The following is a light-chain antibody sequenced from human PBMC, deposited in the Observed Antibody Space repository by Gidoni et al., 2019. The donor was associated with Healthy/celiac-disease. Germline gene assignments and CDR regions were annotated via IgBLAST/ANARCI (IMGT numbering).Light chain of an antibody. CDR3: MQALQTPYS. Sequence: DIVMTQSPLSLPVTPGEPASIPCRSSQSLLHSKGYNYLDWYLQKPGQSPQLLIYLGSNRASGVPDRFSGSGSGTDFTLKISRVEAEDVGVYYCMQALQTPYSFGQGTKLEIK. CDR2: LGS. J-gene: IGKJ2*03. CDR1: QSLLHSKGYNY. V-gene: IGKV2-28*01.